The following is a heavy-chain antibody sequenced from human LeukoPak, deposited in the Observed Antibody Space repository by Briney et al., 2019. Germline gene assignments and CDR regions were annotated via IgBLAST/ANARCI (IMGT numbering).Heavy chain of an antibody. Sequence: ASVKVSCKASGYTFTGYYMHWVRQAPGQGLEWMGWISAYNGNINYAQRLQGRVTMTTDTSTSTAYMELRSLRSDDTAVYYCARDRDYGDYNTQDLFVYWGQGTLVTVSS. CDR1: GYTFTGYY. CDR3: ARDRDYGDYNTQDLFVY. CDR2: ISAYNGNI. J-gene: IGHJ4*02. V-gene: IGHV1-18*04. D-gene: IGHD4-17*01.